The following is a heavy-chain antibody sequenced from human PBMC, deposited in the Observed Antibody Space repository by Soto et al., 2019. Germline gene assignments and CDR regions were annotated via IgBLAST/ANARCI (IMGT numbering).Heavy chain of an antibody. V-gene: IGHV3-23*01. Sequence: EVQLLESGGGLVQPGGALRLSCAASGFTFSSYAMNWVRQAPGEGLEWVSAISDRGGSTYYADSVKGRFTISRDNSKNTLYLQLNSLRGEDAAVYYCAKEDNYYDNGRYFYNREYWGQGTLVTVSS. D-gene: IGHD3-22*01. J-gene: IGHJ4*02. CDR1: GFTFSSYA. CDR3: AKEDNYYDNGRYFYNREY. CDR2: ISDRGGST.